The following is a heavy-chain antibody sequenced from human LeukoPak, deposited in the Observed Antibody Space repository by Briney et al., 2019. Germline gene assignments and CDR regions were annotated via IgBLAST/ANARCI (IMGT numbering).Heavy chain of an antibody. D-gene: IGHD3-10*01. CDR1: GGTFISYA. CDR2: IIPIFGTA. CDR3: ARDGGLWFGGDYYYYMDV. J-gene: IGHJ6*03. V-gene: IGHV1-69*05. Sequence: SXKVSCKASGGTFISYAISWVRQAPGQGREWMGRIIPIFGTANYAQKFQGRVTITTDESTSTDYMELSRLRSEDTAVYYCARDGGLWFGGDYYYYMDVWGKGTTVTVSS.